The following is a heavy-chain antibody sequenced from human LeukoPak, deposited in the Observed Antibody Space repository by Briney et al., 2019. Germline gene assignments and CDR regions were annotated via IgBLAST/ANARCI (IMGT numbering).Heavy chain of an antibody. D-gene: IGHD7-27*01. CDR2: INSDGSSI. V-gene: IGHV3-74*01. J-gene: IGHJ5*02. CDR3: AREHYDWGSGYNWFDP. Sequence: GGSLRLSCAASGFTFSSYWMHWVRQAPGKGLVWVSRINSDGSSISYADSVKGRFTISRDNAKNTLYLQMNSLRAEDTAVYYCAREHYDWGSGYNWFDPWGQGTLVTVSS. CDR1: GFTFSSYW.